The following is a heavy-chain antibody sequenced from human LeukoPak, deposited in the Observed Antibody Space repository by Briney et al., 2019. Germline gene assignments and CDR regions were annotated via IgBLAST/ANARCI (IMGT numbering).Heavy chain of an antibody. Sequence: SETLSLTCTVSGGSISSYYWSWIRQPPGKGPEWIGYIYYSGSTNYNPSLKSRVTISVDTYKNQFSLKLSSVTAADTAVYYCARVFYDSSGYYYVFDYWGQGTLVTVSS. CDR3: ARVFYDSSGYYYVFDY. J-gene: IGHJ4*02. D-gene: IGHD3-22*01. CDR1: GGSISSYY. CDR2: IYYSGST. V-gene: IGHV4-59*01.